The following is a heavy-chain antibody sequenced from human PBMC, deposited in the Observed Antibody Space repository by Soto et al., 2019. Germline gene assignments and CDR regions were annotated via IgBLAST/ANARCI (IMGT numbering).Heavy chain of an antibody. J-gene: IGHJ4*02. CDR1: RFTFSSYA. D-gene: IGHD4-4*01. V-gene: IGHV3-23*01. CDR2: ISGSGGST. CDR3: AKGVIFTVTEYYFDY. Sequence: GGSLRLSCAASRFTFSSYAMSWVRQAPGKGLEWVSAISGSGGSTYYADSVKGRFTISRDNSKNTLYLQMNSLRAEDTAVYYCAKGVIFTVTEYYFDYWGQGTLVTVSS.